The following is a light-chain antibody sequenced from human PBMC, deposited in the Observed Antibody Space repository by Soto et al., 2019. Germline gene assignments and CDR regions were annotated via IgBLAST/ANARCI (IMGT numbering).Light chain of an antibody. CDR1: SSDVGSYNL. V-gene: IGLV2-23*01. CDR3: CSYAGSREWV. J-gene: IGLJ3*02. Sequence: QSVLTQPASVSGSPGQSITISCTGTSSDVGSYNLVSWYQQHTGKAPKLMIYEGSKRPSGVSNRFSGSKSGNTASLTISGLQAEDEADYYCCSYAGSREWVFGGGTKVTVL. CDR2: EGS.